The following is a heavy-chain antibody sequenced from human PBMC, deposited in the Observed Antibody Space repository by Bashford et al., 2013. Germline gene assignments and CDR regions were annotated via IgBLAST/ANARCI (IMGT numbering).Heavy chain of an antibody. CDR3: ARVEIQLWLPPYYFDY. J-gene: IGHJ4*02. V-gene: IGHV1-2*02. D-gene: IGHD5-18*01. Sequence: VASVKVSCKASGYTFTGYYMHWVRQAPGQGLEWMGWINPNSGGTNYAQKFQGRVTMTRDTSISTAYMELSRLRSDDTAVYYCARVEIQLWLPPYYFDYWGQGTLVTVSS. CDR1: GYTFTGYY. CDR2: INPNSGGT.